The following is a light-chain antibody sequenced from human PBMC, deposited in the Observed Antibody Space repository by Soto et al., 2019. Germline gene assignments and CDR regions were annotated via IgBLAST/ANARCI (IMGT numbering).Light chain of an antibody. J-gene: IGLJ2*01. Sequence: PKLIIYEVNKRPSGVSSRFSGSKSGNTASLTISGLQTEDEAHYHCFSYANPYPHVIFGGGTRLTVL. CDR2: EVN. V-gene: IGLV2-23*02. CDR3: FSYANPYPHVI.